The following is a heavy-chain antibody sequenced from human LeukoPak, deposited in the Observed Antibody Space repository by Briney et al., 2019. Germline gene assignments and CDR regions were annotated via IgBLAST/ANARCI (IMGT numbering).Heavy chain of an antibody. V-gene: IGHV1-46*01. Sequence: ASVKVSCKSFGFTFTNYLLHWVRQAPGQGLEWVGRIAPSVDTTNYAQKFRGRVTMTRDTSTNTVYMELSSLRSDDTAIYYCVREESGGYFDYWGQGTLVTASS. CDR2: IAPSVDTT. J-gene: IGHJ4*02. D-gene: IGHD2-8*02. CDR1: GFTFTNYL. CDR3: VREESGGYFDY.